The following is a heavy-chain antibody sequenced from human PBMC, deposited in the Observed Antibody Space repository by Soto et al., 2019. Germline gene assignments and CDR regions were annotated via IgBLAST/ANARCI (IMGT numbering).Heavy chain of an antibody. D-gene: IGHD1-26*01. J-gene: IGHJ4*02. V-gene: IGHV3-30*03. CDR3: ARDKKWAFDY. Sequence: GGSLRLSCAASGFTFRNYGMNWVRQAPGKGLEWVAVISYDRKNKYYADSVKGRFTISRDNAKNTLYLQMNSLRDEDTAVYYCARDKKWAFDYWGQGALVTVSS. CDR1: GFTFRNYG. CDR2: ISYDRKNK.